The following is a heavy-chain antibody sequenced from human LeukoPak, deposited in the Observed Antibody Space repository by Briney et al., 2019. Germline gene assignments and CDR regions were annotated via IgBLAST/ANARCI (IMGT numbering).Heavy chain of an antibody. CDR3: ASSYQRSIYDFWSGYYTGLDY. CDR2: IYYSGST. D-gene: IGHD3-3*01. Sequence: SETLSLTCTVSGGSISSSSYYWGWIRQPPGKGLEWIGSIYYSGSTYYNPSLKGRVTISVDTSKNQFSLKLSSVTAADTAVYYCASSYQRSIYDFWSGYYTGLDYWGQETLVTVSS. V-gene: IGHV4-39*07. J-gene: IGHJ4*02. CDR1: GGSISSSSYY.